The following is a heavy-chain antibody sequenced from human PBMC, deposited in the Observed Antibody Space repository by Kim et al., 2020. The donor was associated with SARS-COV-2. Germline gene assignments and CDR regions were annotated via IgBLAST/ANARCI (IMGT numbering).Heavy chain of an antibody. Sequence: GYAQKVQGRVTMTRNTSISTAYMELSSLGSEDTDVYYCAGTTGTTRDFDYWGQGTLVTVSS. J-gene: IGHJ4*02. CDR3: AGTTGTTRDFDY. V-gene: IGHV1-8*01. D-gene: IGHD1-1*01.